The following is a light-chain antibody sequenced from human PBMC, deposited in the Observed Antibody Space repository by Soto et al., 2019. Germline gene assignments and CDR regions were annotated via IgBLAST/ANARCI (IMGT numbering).Light chain of an antibody. V-gene: IGKV3-15*01. CDR2: DTS. Sequence: ETVMTQSAGTLSVSLGERATLSFSASQSVSIHLAWYQQKPGQAPRLLIYDTSTRATGIPARFSGSGSGTEFTLTISSLQSEDFAVYYCQQYSNWPPITFGQGTRLEIK. J-gene: IGKJ5*01. CDR3: QQYSNWPPIT. CDR1: QSVSIH.